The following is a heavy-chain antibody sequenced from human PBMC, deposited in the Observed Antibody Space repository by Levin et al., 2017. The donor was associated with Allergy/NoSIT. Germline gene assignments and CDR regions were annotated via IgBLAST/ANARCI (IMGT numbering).Heavy chain of an antibody. CDR3: VRNINSGDHYYFDY. V-gene: IGHV3-23*01. CDR1: GFTFAGYA. D-gene: IGHD2-21*01. Sequence: GESLKISCAASGFTFAGYAMTWVRLAPGKGLEWVSAISGSGRSTYLADSVKGRFSISRDNSKNTLYMQMNSLRAEDTAIYYCVRNINSGDHYYFDYWGQGTLVAVSS. CDR2: ISGSGRST. J-gene: IGHJ4*02.